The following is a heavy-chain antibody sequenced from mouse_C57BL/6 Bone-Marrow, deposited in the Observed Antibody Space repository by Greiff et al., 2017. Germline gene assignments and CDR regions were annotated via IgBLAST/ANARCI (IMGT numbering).Heavy chain of an antibody. CDR2: ISGGGGNT. D-gene: IGHD2-3*01. CDR1: GFTFSSYT. CDR3: AYDGENYYAMDY. J-gene: IGHJ4*01. Sequence: DVMLVESGGGLVKPGGSLKLSCAASGFTFSSYTMSWVRQTPEKRLEWVATISGGGGNTYYPDSVKGRFTISRDNAKNTLYLQISSLRSEDTALYYCAYDGENYYAMDYWGQGTSVTVSS. V-gene: IGHV5-9*01.